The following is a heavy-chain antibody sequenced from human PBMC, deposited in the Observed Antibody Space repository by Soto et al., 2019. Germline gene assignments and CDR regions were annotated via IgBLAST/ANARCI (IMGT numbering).Heavy chain of an antibody. Sequence: VQLVVSGGLVVRPGGSLRLSCAGSGFTFDDHTMHWVRQAPGKGLEWVAVIWYDGSEKYYADSVKGRFTISRDNSKNTLYLQMNSLRGEDTAVYYCARDLGWPAARFDPWGQGTLVTVSS. CDR1: GFTFDDHT. J-gene: IGHJ5*02. CDR2: IWYDGSEK. D-gene: IGHD2-2*01. CDR3: ARDLGWPAARFDP. V-gene: IGHV3-33*08.